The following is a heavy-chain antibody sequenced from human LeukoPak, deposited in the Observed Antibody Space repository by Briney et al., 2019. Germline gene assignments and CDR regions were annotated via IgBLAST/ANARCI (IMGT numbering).Heavy chain of an antibody. CDR1: GFNFHNFA. J-gene: IGHJ4*02. CDR3: VAVAGTVLVDY. D-gene: IGHD6-19*01. CDR2: ISNDERNK. V-gene: IGHV3-30*04. Sequence: GGSLRLSCEASGFNFHNFAMHWVRQAPGKGLEWVAVISNDERNKYYTDSVKGRFTISRDNAKNSLYLQMNSLRAEDTALYYCVAVAGTVLVDYWGQGTLVTVSS.